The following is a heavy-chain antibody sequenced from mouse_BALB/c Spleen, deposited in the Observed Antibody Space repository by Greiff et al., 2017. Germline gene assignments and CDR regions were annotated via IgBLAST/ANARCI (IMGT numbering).Heavy chain of an antibody. CDR3: TRGETTMMTTWFAY. J-gene: IGHJ3*01. CDR1: GYTFTSYY. CDR2: INPSNGGT. D-gene: IGHD2-4*01. V-gene: IGHV1S81*02. Sequence: VQLQQSGAELVKPGASVKLSCKASGYTFTSYYMYWVKQRPGQGLEWIGEINPSNGGTNFNEKFKSKATLTVDKSSSTAYMQLSSLTSEDSAVYYCTRGETTMMTTWFAYWGQGTLVTVSA.